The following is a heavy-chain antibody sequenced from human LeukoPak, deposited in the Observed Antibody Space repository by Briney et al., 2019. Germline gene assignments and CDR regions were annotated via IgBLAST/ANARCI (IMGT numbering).Heavy chain of an antibody. D-gene: IGHD3-9*01. CDR3: ARVSILTGYDY. CDR1: GFTFSTYD. CDR2: IGPDGDT. J-gene: IGHJ4*02. V-gene: IGHV3-13*01. Sequence: GGSLRLSCAASGFTFSTYDMHWVRQSTGKGLEWVSGIGPDGDTYYSVSVKGRFTTSRENAKNSLYLQMNSLRAGDTAVYYCARVSILTGYDYWGQGSLVTVSS.